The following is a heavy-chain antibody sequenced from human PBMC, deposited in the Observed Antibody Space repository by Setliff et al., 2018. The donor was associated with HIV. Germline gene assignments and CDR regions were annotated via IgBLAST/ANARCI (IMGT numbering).Heavy chain of an antibody. CDR1: RFDFNNYW. J-gene: IGHJ6*02. V-gene: IGHV3-21*04. CDR3: ARQRLGNCSGARCSFSGMDV. D-gene: IGHD2-15*01. CDR2: ISSSSSYI. Sequence: GGSLRLSCAASRFDFNNYWMCWVRQAPGKGLEWVSSISSSSSYIYYADSVKGRFTISRDNAKNSLYLQMTSLRAEDTAVYYCARQRLGNCSGARCSFSGMDVWGPGTTVTVSS.